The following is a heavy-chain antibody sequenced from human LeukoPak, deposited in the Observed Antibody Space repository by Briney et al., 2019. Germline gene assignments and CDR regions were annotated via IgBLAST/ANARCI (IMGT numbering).Heavy chain of an antibody. CDR1: GFTFSSYS. CDR2: ISSGSSYI. Sequence: GGSLRLSCAASGFTFSSYSMNWVRQAPGKGLEWVSSISSGSSYIYYADSVKGRFTISRDNSKNTLYLQMNSLRAEDTAVYYCAKGWGIPIFGVVTNWGQGTLVTVSS. V-gene: IGHV3-21*01. J-gene: IGHJ4*02. CDR3: AKGWGIPIFGVVTN. D-gene: IGHD3-3*01.